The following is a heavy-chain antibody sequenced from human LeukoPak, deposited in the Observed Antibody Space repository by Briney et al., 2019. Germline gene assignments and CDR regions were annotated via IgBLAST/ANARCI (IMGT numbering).Heavy chain of an antibody. CDR2: IYYSGTT. CDR3: ATRPAATVTVDY. D-gene: IGHD4-17*01. CDR1: GGSISSSSYY. J-gene: IGHJ4*02. Sequence: PSETLSLTCTVSGGSISSSSYYWGWIRQPPGRGLEWIASIYYSGTTYYNPSFNSLVTMSIDTSKNQFSLKLSSVTAADTAVYYCATRPAATVTVDYWGQGTLVTVSS. V-gene: IGHV4-39*01.